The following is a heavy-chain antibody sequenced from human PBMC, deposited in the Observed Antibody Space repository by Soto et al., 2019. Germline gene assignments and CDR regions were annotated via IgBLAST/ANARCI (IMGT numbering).Heavy chain of an antibody. CDR3: ARERHGYSYGAFDP. J-gene: IGHJ5*02. Sequence: QVQLVQSGAEEKKPGASVKVSCKASGYTFTSYAMHWVRQAPGQRLEWMGWINAGNGNTKYSQKFQGRVTITRDTSASTDYMELSSLRSEDTAVYYCARERHGYSYGAFDPWGQGTLVTVSS. D-gene: IGHD5-18*01. V-gene: IGHV1-3*05. CDR1: GYTFTSYA. CDR2: INAGNGNT.